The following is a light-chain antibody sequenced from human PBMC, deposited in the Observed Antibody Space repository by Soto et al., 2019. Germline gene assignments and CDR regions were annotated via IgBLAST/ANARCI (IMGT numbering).Light chain of an antibody. J-gene: IGKJ1*01. CDR3: QQYNDWPPWT. CDR2: GAS. CDR1: QSVGSN. V-gene: IGKV3-15*01. Sequence: EIVMTQSPATLSVSPGERATLSCRASQSVGSNLAWYQQKPGQAPRLLIYGASTGATGIPARFSGSGSGTEFTLTISSLQSEDFAVYYCQQYNDWPPWTFGQGTKVEIK.